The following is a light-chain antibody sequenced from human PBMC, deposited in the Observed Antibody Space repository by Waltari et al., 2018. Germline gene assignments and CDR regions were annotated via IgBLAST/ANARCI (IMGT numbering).Light chain of an antibody. V-gene: IGLV2-14*03. CDR2: DVI. J-gene: IGLJ1*01. CDR1: SRDVGAYTY. CDR3: TSYTSRNTLV. Sequence: QSALTQPASVSGSPGQSITISCTGTSRDVGAYTYIPWYQQHPGKVPKVMIFDVINRPSGVSNRFSGSKSGNTASLTISGLQAEDEADYYCTSYTSRNTLVFGSGTKVTVL.